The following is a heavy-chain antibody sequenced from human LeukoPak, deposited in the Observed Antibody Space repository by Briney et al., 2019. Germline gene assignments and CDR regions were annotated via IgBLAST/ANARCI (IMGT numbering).Heavy chain of an antibody. Sequence: ASETVSCKAFGYTFTIYGISWVRQAPGQGLEWMGWISAYNSNTNYAQKLQGRVTMTTDTSTSTAYMERRSLRSDDTAVYYCARAIYGGNSGGHYWGQGTLVTPSA. CDR3: ARAIYGGNSGGHY. D-gene: IGHD4-23*01. V-gene: IGHV1-18*01. J-gene: IGHJ4*02. CDR1: GYTFTIYG. CDR2: ISAYNSNT.